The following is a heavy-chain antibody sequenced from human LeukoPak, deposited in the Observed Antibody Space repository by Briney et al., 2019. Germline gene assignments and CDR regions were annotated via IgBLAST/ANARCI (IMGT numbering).Heavy chain of an antibody. V-gene: IGHV4-38-2*02. D-gene: IGHD5-18*01. CDR2: IRHGGDT. CDR3: ARDGGWVMVTEIDK. J-gene: IGHJ1*01. Sequence: SETLHLTCIVSGYSISNGYFWGWIRQSPGKGPEWIGSIRHGGDTYYNPSLKSRVAISLDTSKNHVSLMLESVTAADTAVYYCARDGGWVMVTEIDKWGQGILVTVSS. CDR1: GYSISNGYF.